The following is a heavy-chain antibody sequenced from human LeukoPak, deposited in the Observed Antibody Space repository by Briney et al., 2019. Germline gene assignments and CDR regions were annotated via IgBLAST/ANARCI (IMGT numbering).Heavy chain of an antibody. D-gene: IGHD3-10*01. J-gene: IGHJ4*02. V-gene: IGHV3-23*01. CDR1: GFTFSSYA. CDR3: ARGSFGIDY. CDR2: IRGGGSGT. Sequence: PGGSLRLSCAASGFTFSSYAMSWVRQAPGKGPEWVSAIRGGGSGTHYADSVKGRFTIPRDNSKNTLYLQMNSLRAEDTATYYCARGSFGIDYWGQGTLVTVSS.